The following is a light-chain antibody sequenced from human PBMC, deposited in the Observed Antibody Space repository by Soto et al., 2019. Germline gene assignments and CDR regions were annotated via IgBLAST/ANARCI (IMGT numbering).Light chain of an antibody. J-gene: IGLJ2*01. CDR3: CSYAGNYILV. CDR2: EVT. Sequence: QSVLTQPPSASGSPGQSVTISCTGTSSDVGGYNYVSWYQQHPGKAPKLMIYEVTKRPSGVPDRFSGSKSGNTASLTVSGLQAEDEADYYCCSYAGNYILVFGGGTQLTVL. V-gene: IGLV2-8*01. CDR1: SSDVGGYNY.